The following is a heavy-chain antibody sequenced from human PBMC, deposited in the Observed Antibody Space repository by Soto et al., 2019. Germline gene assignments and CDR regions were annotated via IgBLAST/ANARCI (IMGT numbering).Heavy chain of an antibody. CDR2: IHHSGST. D-gene: IGHD3-3*01. CDR3: ARDTWTYPYYFDS. Sequence: QVQLQESGPGLVKPSQTLSLTCTVSGGSISSGENFWNWIRQSPGKGLEWIGYIHHSGSTYYNPSLKSRLTISVDTSKNQISLKLNSVTAADTAVYYCARDTWTYPYYFDSWGQGTLVTVSS. J-gene: IGHJ4*02. V-gene: IGHV4-30-4*01. CDR1: GGSISSGENF.